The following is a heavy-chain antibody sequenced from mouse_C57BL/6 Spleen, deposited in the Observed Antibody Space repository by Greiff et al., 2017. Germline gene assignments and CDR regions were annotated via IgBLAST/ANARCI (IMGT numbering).Heavy chain of an antibody. CDR2: IHPNSGST. CDR1: GYTFTSYW. CDR3: ARSPIYYDYTNYYAMDY. J-gene: IGHJ4*01. Sequence: QVQLQQPGAELVKPGASVKLSCKASGYTFTSYWMHWVKQRPGQGLEWIGMIHPNSGSTNYNEKFKSKATLTVDKSSSTAYMQLSSLTSEDSAVXYCARSPIYYDYTNYYAMDYWGQGTSVTVSS. V-gene: IGHV1-64*01. D-gene: IGHD2-4*01.